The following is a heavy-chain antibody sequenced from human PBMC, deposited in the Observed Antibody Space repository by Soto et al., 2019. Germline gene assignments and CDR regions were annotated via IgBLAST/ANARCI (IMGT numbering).Heavy chain of an antibody. CDR3: ARESLSSQGAAANWFDP. CDR1: GFTFSSYG. V-gene: IGHV3-30*03. J-gene: IGHJ5*02. CDR2: ISYDGSNK. Sequence: GGSLRLSCAASGFTFSSYGMHWVRQAPGKGLEWVAVISYDGSNKYYADSVKGRFTISRDNSKNTLYLQMNSLRAEDTAVYYCARESLSSQGAAANWFDPWGQGTLVTVSS. D-gene: IGHD6-13*01.